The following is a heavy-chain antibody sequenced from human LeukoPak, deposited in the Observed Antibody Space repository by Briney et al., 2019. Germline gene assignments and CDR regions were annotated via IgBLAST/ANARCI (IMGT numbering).Heavy chain of an antibody. V-gene: IGHV4-59*01. CDR1: GDSINSDY. J-gene: IGHJ4*02. D-gene: IGHD5-18*01. Sequence: PSETLSLTCAVSGDSINSDYWSWFRRSPGKGLEWIGFIYYSGSTTYSPSLKSRVTISIDTSKKYFSLELTSVTTADTAVYYCARGTITGGGYTLITYFDYWGQGTLVTVSS. CDR3: ARGTITGGGYTLITYFDY. CDR2: IYYSGST.